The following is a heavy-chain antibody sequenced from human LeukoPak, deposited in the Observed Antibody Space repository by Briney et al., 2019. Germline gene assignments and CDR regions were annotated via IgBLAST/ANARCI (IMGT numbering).Heavy chain of an antibody. D-gene: IGHD2-21*02. J-gene: IGHJ4*02. CDR2: ISYDGTNK. CDR3: ARESPACGEDCYFDY. V-gene: IGHV3-30-3*01. CDR1: GFVFSNYV. Sequence: TGGSLRLSCAASGFVFSNYVLHWVRQAPGRGLEWVAGISYDGTNKYYADSVKGRFTISRDNSKNTLYLQMNSLRTDDTAVYYCARESPACGEDCYFDYWGQGTLVTVSS.